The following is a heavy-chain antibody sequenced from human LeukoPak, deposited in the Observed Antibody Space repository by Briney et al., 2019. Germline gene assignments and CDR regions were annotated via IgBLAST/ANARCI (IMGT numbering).Heavy chain of an antibody. D-gene: IGHD3-10*01. CDR1: GFTFSSYA. Sequence: PGRSLRLSCAASGFTFSSYAMHWVRQAPGKGLEWVAVISYDGRNKYYADSVKGRFTISRDISKNTLYLQMNSLRAEDTAVYYCARDFPYGSGSYLSGMDVWGQGTTVAVSS. CDR3: ARDFPYGSGSYLSGMDV. J-gene: IGHJ6*02. V-gene: IGHV3-30*04. CDR2: ISYDGRNK.